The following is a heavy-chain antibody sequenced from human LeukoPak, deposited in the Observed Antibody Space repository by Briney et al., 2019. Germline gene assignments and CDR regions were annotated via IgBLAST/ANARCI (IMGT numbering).Heavy chain of an antibody. CDR1: GDSIRSINW. J-gene: IGHJ4*02. Sequence: PSETLSLTCAVSGDSIRSINWWSWVRQPPGKGLEWIGEIYHNGSTKYNPSLKSRVTISVDKSKNQFSLNMTSVTVADTAVYYCARVGYGLDFGGQGTLVTVSS. CDR3: ARVGYGLDF. V-gene: IGHV4-4*02. CDR2: IYHNGST. D-gene: IGHD5-18*01.